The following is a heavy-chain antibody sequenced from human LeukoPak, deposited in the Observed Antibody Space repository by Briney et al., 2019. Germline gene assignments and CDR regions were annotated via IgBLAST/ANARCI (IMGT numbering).Heavy chain of an antibody. V-gene: IGHV2-70*11. CDR1: GFSLSTSGMC. CDR3: ARMARSIVGRPEAFDV. Sequence: SGPALVKPTETLTLTCTFSGFSLSTSGMCVNWIRQPPGKALEWLARIDWDDDKYHSTPLRTRLTISKDTSKNQVMLTMTNMDPVDTATYYCARMARSIVGRPEAFDVWGQGTMVTVSS. J-gene: IGHJ3*01. D-gene: IGHD6-6*01. CDR2: IDWDDDK.